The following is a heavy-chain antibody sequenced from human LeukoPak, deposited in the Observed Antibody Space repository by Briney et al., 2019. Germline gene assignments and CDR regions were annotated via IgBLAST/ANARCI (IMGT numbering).Heavy chain of an antibody. D-gene: IGHD1-26*01. V-gene: IGHV1-18*01. CDR2: ISAYNGNT. CDR3: ARNAYSGSPDY. Sequence: ASVKVSCKASGYAFTSSGISWVRQAPGQGLEWMGWISAYNGNTNYAQKLQGRVTMTTDTSTSTAYMELRSLRSDDTAVYYCARNAYSGSPDYWGQGTLVTVSS. J-gene: IGHJ4*02. CDR1: GYAFTSSG.